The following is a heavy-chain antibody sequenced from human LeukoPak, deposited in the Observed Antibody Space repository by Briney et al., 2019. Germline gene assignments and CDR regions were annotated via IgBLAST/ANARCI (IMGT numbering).Heavy chain of an antibody. Sequence: SETLSLTCTVSDDSISDYYRGWIRQPPGQGLEWIGYFHNSGTSTYNPSLKSRVTISADTSKNQFSLKLNSLTTADTAVYYCTRGAGWLIDYWGQGILVTVSS. J-gene: IGHJ4*02. CDR1: DDSISDYY. D-gene: IGHD3-16*01. CDR2: FHNSGTS. CDR3: TRGAGWLIDY. V-gene: IGHV4-59*01.